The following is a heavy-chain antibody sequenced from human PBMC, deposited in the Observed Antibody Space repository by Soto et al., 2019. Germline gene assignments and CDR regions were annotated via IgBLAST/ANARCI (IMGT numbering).Heavy chain of an antibody. CDR3: ANDLVADSGGIPFPYNLSV. D-gene: IGHD1-1*01. CDR2: ISGSGGST. Sequence: GGSLRLSCAASGFTFSSYAMSWVCQAPGKGQEWVSAISGSGGSTYYADSVEGRFSMSRDNSKSTLYLQMISLRAEDTAVYFCANDLVADSGGIPFPYNLSVWGKGTTFTV. J-gene: IGHJ6*03. CDR1: GFTFSSYA. V-gene: IGHV3-23*01.